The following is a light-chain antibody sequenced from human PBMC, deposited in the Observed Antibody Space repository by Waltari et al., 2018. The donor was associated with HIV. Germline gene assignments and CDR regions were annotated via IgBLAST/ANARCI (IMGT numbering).Light chain of an antibody. V-gene: IGLV1-47*01. CDR3: AAWDDSLNSFV. CDR1: SSNTGSNY. CDR2: GNN. J-gene: IGLJ1*01. Sequence: QSVLTQPPSESATPGQRVTISCSGGSSNTGSNYVYWYQQIPGTAPKLLIDGNNHRPSRVPDLFSGSKSGTSASLAISGLQSEDEADYYCAAWDDSLNSFVFGTGTRVTVL.